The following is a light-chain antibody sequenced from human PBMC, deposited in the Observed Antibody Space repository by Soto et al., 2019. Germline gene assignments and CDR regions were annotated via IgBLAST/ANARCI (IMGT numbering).Light chain of an antibody. CDR3: QQYNSYCT. V-gene: IGKV1-5*01. CDR1: QSISTW. Sequence: DIQMTQSPSTLSASVGDRVTITCRASQSISTWLAWYQQKPGKAPKLLIYDASSLESGVPSRFSGSGSGTEFTLTISSLQPDDFVTYYCQQYNSYCTFGQGTKLEIK. CDR2: DAS. J-gene: IGKJ2*02.